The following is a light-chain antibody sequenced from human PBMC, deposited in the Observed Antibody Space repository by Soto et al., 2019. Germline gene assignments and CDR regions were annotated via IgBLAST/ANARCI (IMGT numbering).Light chain of an antibody. CDR3: MQTLQTPGT. CDR2: LGS. CDR1: QSLLHSSGHDY. Sequence: DIVMTQSPLSQPVTPGEPASISCRSSQSLLHSSGHDYLGWYLQKPGQSPQLLIYLGSNRASGVPDRFSGSGSGTDFTLKISRVGAEDVGVYYCMQTLQTPGTFGQGTKLEIK. V-gene: IGKV2-28*01. J-gene: IGKJ2*02.